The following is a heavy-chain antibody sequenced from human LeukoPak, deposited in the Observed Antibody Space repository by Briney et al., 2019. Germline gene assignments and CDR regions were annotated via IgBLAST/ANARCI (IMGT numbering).Heavy chain of an antibody. CDR1: GFTFSSYA. D-gene: IGHD2-15*01. CDR2: ISSNGGST. V-gene: IGHV3-64D*06. CDR3: VKLVGAPIDY. J-gene: IGHJ4*02. Sequence: GGSLRLSCSASGFTFSSYAMHWVRQAPGKGLEYASAISSNGGSTYYADSVKGRFTISRDNSKNTLYLQMSSLRAEDTAVYYCVKLVGAPIDYWGQGTLVTVSS.